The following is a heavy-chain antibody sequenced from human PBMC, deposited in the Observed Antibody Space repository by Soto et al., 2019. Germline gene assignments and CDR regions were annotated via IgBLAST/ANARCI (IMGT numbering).Heavy chain of an antibody. CDR2: ISSSGSTI. V-gene: IGHV3-48*03. CDR3: ARARGSYSIHWFDP. Sequence: QPGGSLRLSCAASGFTFSSYEMNWVRQAPGKGLEWVSYISSSGSTIYYADSVKGRFTISRDNAKNSLYLQMNSLRAEDTAVYYCARARGSYSIHWFDPWGQGTLVTVSS. J-gene: IGHJ5*02. CDR1: GFTFSSYE. D-gene: IGHD1-26*01.